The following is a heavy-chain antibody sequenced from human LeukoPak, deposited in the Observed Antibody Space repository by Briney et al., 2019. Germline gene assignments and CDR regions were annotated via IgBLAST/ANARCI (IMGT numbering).Heavy chain of an antibody. CDR2: ISPNSGGT. D-gene: IGHD6-13*01. CDR1: GGTFSSYA. CDR3: ARVSIAAAGYYFDY. V-gene: IGHV1-2*04. J-gene: IGHJ4*02. Sequence: ASVKVSCKASGGTFSSYAISWVRQAPGQGLEWMGWISPNSGGTNYAQKFQGWVTMTRDTSISTAYMELSRLRSDDTAVYYCARVSIAAAGYYFDYWGQGTLVTVSS.